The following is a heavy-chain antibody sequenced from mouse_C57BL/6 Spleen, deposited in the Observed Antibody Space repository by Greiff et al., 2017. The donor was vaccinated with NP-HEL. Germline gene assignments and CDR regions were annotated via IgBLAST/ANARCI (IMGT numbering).Heavy chain of an antibody. J-gene: IGHJ1*03. CDR1: GFTFSDYG. CDR2: ISSGSSTI. V-gene: IGHV5-17*01. D-gene: IGHD1-1*01. Sequence: EVKLVESGGGLVKPGGSLKLSCAASGFTFSDYGMHWVRQAPEKGLEWVAYISSGSSTIYYADTVKGRFTISRDNAKNTLFLQMTSLRSEDTAMYDCARPSHYYGSSYDWYFDVWGTGTTVTVSS. CDR3: ARPSHYYGSSYDWYFDV.